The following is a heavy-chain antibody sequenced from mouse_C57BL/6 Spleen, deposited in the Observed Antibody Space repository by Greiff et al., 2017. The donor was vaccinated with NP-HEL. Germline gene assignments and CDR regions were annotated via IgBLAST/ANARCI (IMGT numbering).Heavy chain of an antibody. Sequence: EVQLQQSGPELVKPGASVKISCKASGYPFTDYYMNWVKQSHGKSLEWIGDINPNNGGPSYNQKFKGKATLTVDKSSSTAYMELRSLTSEDSAVYYCAYSSGYVWFAYWGQGTLVTVSA. V-gene: IGHV1-26*01. D-gene: IGHD3-2*02. CDR2: INPNNGGP. CDR1: GYPFTDYY. CDR3: AYSSGYVWFAY. J-gene: IGHJ3*01.